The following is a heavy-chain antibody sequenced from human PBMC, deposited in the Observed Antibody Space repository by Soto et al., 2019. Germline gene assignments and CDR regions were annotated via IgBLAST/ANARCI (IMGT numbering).Heavy chain of an antibody. D-gene: IGHD6-19*01. CDR1: GFTFSSYS. V-gene: IGHV3-21*01. CDR2: ISSSSSYI. CDR3: ARTRAVAALDDAFDI. J-gene: IGHJ3*02. Sequence: EVQLVESGGGLVKPGGSLRLSCAASGFTFSSYSMNWVRQAPGKGLEWVSSISSSSSYIYYADSVKGRFTISRDNAKNSLYLQMNSLRAEDTAVYYCARTRAVAALDDAFDIWGQGTMVTVSS.